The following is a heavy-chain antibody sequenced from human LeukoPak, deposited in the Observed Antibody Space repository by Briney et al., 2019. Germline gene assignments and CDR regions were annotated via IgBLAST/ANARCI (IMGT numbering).Heavy chain of an antibody. V-gene: IGHV3-30-3*02. Sequence: GGSLRLSCAASGFTFSTYAMHWVRQAPGKGLEWVAVISYDRRNKDYADSVKGRFTISRDNAKNSLYLQMNSLRAEDTAVYYCTKTGPENHHYGMDVWGQGTTVTVSS. D-gene: IGHD1-14*01. J-gene: IGHJ6*02. CDR3: TKTGPENHHYGMDV. CDR2: ISYDRRNK. CDR1: GFTFSTYA.